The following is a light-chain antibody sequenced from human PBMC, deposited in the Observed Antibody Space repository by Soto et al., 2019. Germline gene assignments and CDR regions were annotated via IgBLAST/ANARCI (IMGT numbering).Light chain of an antibody. J-gene: IGLJ2*01. Sequence: QAVVTQPASVSGSPGQSITISCTGTSSDVGGYNYVSWYQQHPGKAPKPMIYDVSNRPSGVSNRFSGSKSGNTASLTISGLQAEDEADYYCSSYTSSSHVVFGGGTKLTVL. CDR2: DVS. V-gene: IGLV2-14*01. CDR1: SSDVGGYNY. CDR3: SSYTSSSHVV.